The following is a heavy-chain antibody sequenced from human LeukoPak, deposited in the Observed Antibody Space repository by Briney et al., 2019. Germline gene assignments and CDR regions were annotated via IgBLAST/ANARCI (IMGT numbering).Heavy chain of an antibody. CDR1: GFTFSSYA. D-gene: IGHD3-22*01. CDR3: ARDGSSGYTWYFDL. Sequence: QTGGSLRLSCAASGFTFSSYAMHWVRQAPGKGLEWVAVISYDGSNKYYADSVKGRFTISRDNSKNTLCLQMNSLRAEDTAVYYCARDGSSGYTWYFDLWGRGTLVTVSS. J-gene: IGHJ2*01. CDR2: ISYDGSNK. V-gene: IGHV3-30-3*01.